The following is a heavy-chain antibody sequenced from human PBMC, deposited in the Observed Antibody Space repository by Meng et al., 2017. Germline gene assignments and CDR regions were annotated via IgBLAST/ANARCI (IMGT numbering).Heavy chain of an antibody. CDR3: ARYYYDSSGYYFSAFDI. CDR1: GYTFTGYY. J-gene: IGHJ3*02. V-gene: IGHV1-2*02. Sequence: ASVKVSCKASGYTFTGYYMHWVRQAPGQGLEWMGWINPNSGGTNYAQKFQGRVTMTRDTSISTAYMEPSRLRSDDTAVYYCARYYYDSSGYYFSAFDIWGQGTMVTVSS. CDR2: INPNSGGT. D-gene: IGHD3-22*01.